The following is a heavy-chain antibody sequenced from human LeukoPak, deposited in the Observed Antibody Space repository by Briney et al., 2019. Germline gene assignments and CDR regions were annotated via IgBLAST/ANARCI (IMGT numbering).Heavy chain of an antibody. D-gene: IGHD1-14*01. CDR3: ARDGSATRYYFDS. CDR1: GFTFTAYA. V-gene: IGHV3-69-1*01. J-gene: IGHJ4*02. Sequence: GGSLRLSCAASGFTFTAYAMNWVRKAPGKGMEWVSYISSGGTMYYADSVKGRFTISRDSTKNSLYLQMSSLRAEDTAVYYCARDGSATRYYFDSWGQGTLVTVSS. CDR2: ISSGGTM.